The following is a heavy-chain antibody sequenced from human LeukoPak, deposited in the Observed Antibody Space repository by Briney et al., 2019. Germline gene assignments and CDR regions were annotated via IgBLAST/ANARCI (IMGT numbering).Heavy chain of an antibody. Sequence: PSETLSLTCTVSGYSINSAFYWGWIRVPPGKGLEWIGSAFHRGTTYYNSSLKSRVNISIDTSKNQFSLKLNSLTAEDTAMYYCVRDGYYGSGSPGWFGPWGPGTLVIVSA. J-gene: IGHJ5*02. V-gene: IGHV4-38-2*02. CDR1: GYSINSAFY. CDR3: VRDGYYGSGSPGWFGP. D-gene: IGHD3-10*01. CDR2: AFHRGTT.